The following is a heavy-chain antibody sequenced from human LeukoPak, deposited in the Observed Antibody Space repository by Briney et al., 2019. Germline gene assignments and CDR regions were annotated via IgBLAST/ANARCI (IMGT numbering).Heavy chain of an antibody. V-gene: IGHV4-59*01. J-gene: IGHJ6*04. Sequence: SETLSLTCTVSGGSISNYYLTWIRQPPGKGLEWIGYIYYSGSTNYNPSLRSRATISVPTSKKQFSLNLSSVTAADTALYYCARVATMVRGSNGMDVWGKGTTVTVSS. CDR2: IYYSGST. D-gene: IGHD3-10*01. CDR3: ARVATMVRGSNGMDV. CDR1: GGSISNYY.